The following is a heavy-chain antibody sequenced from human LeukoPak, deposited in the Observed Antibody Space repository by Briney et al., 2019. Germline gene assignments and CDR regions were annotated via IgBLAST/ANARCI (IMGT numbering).Heavy chain of an antibody. Sequence: PSETLSLTCAVYGGSFSGYYWSLIRQPPGKGLEWIGEINHSGSTNYNPSLKSRVTISVDTSKNQFSLKLSSVTAADTAVYYCAATYYYDSSGYYSGYFDYWGQGTLVTVSS. CDR2: INHSGST. D-gene: IGHD3-22*01. J-gene: IGHJ4*02. CDR1: GGSFSGYY. CDR3: AATYYYDSSGYYSGYFDY. V-gene: IGHV4-34*01.